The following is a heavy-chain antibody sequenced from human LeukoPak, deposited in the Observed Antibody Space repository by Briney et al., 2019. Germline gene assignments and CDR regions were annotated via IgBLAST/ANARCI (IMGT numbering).Heavy chain of an antibody. J-gene: IGHJ4*02. CDR2: IWFDGSNK. V-gene: IGHV3-33*06. CDR3: AKKDQVGYIDH. D-gene: IGHD3-22*01. CDR1: GFTCTSYG. Sequence: GGSLRLXCAASGFTCTSYGMHWVRQAPGKGLEWVAVIWFDGSNKSYADSVKGRFTISRDDSKNTLYLQMNSLSAEDTAVYYCAKKDQVGYIDHWGQGTLVTVSS.